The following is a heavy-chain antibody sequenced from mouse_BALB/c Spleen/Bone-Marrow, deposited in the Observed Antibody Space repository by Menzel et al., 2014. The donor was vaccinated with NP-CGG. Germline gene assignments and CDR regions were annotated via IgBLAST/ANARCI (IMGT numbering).Heavy chain of an antibody. CDR2: IRNKANGYTT. J-gene: IGHJ2*01. CDR3: ARDKGRVFFDY. Sequence: EVHLVESGGGLVQPGGSLRLSCATSGFTFTDYYMNWVRQPPGKALEWLGFIRNKANGYTTEYSASVKGRFTIPRDNSQNILYLQMNTLRAEDSATYYCARDKGRVFFDYWGQGTTLTVSS. CDR1: GFTFTDYY. V-gene: IGHV7-3*02.